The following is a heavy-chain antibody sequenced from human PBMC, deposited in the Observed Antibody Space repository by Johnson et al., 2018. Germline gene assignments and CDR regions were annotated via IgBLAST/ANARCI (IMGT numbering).Heavy chain of an antibody. Sequence: VQLVETGGGVVHPGTSLRLSCAASGFSFSNYAMHWVRQAPGKGLACVAVISFDGSKKYYADSVKGRFTLSRDNSEKTLYLKMNSRRTEDTAVEYCAKGGRRNYEDIYEYCQDWGQGTPVTVSS. V-gene: IGHV3-30*18. CDR1: GFSFSNYA. D-gene: IGHD1-7*01. CDR3: AKGGRRNYEDIYEYCQD. J-gene: IGHJ1*01. CDR2: ISFDGSKK.